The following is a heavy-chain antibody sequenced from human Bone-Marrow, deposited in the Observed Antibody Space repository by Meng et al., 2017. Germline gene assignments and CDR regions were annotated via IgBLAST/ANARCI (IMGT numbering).Heavy chain of an antibody. CDR3: ARVQQSAAIFYYYYYGMDV. Sequence: ASVKVSCKASGYTFTSYGISWVRQAPGQGLEWMGWISAYNGNTNYAQKLQGRVTMTTDTSTSTAYMELRSLRSDDTAVYYCARVQQSAAIFYYYYYGMDVWGQETTVTVSS. V-gene: IGHV1-18*01. CDR2: ISAYNGNT. D-gene: IGHD2-2*01. J-gene: IGHJ6*02. CDR1: GYTFTSYG.